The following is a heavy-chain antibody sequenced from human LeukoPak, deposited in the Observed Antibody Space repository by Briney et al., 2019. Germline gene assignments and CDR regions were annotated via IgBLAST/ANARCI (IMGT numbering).Heavy chain of an antibody. J-gene: IGHJ4*02. D-gene: IGHD5-18*01. CDR2: IIPIFGTA. Sequence: ASVKVSCKASGYTFTSYAMNWVRQAPGQGLEWMGGIIPIFGTANYAQKFQGRVTITADESTSTAYMELSSLRSEDTAVYYCARDGIGYSYGYGDYWGQGTLVTVSS. CDR1: GYTFTSYA. V-gene: IGHV1-69*13. CDR3: ARDGIGYSYGYGDY.